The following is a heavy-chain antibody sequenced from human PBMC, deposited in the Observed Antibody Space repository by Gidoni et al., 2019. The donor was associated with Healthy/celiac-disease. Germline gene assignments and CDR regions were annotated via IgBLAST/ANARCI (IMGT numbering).Heavy chain of an antibody. D-gene: IGHD2-2*01. V-gene: IGHV3-23*04. CDR1: GFTFSSYA. CDR2: ISGSGGST. Sequence: EVQLVESGGGLVQPGGSLRLSCAASGFTFSSYAMSWVRQAPGKGLEWVSAISGSGGSTYYADSVKGRFTISRDNSKNTLYLQMNSLRAEDTAVYYCAKDLGYCSSTSCYPYYMDVWGKGTTVTVSS. J-gene: IGHJ6*03. CDR3: AKDLGYCSSTSCYPYYMDV.